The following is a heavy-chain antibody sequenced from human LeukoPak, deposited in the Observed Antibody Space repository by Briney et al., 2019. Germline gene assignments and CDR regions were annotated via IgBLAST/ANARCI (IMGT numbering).Heavy chain of an antibody. CDR2: IYGGGST. D-gene: IGHD3-22*01. Sequence: PGESLRLSCAASGFTVRSSYMSWVRRAPGKGLECVSVIYGGGSTFYADSVKGRFTVSRDNSKNTLYLQMNSLRAEDTAVYYCTRDLYYDNSGYFYHDYWGQGTLVTVSS. V-gene: IGHV3-53*01. CDR1: GFTVRSSY. CDR3: TRDLYYDNSGYFYHDY. J-gene: IGHJ4*02.